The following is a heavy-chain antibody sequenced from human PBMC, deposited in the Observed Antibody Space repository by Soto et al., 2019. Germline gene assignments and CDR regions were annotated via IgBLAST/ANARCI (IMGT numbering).Heavy chain of an antibody. CDR1: GGSISSYY. V-gene: IGHV4-59*08. J-gene: IGHJ4*02. D-gene: IGHD6-19*01. CDR2: IYYSGST. Sequence: QVQLQESGPGLVKPSETLSLTCTVSGGSISSYYWSWIRQPPGKGLEWIGYIYYSGSTNYNPSLKSRVTMSVDTSKNQFSLKLRSVTAADTALYFCARLEGIAVAGHFDYWGQGTLVTVSS. CDR3: ARLEGIAVAGHFDY.